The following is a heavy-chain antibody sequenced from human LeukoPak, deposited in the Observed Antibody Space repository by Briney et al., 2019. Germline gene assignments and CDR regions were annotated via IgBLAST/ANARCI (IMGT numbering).Heavy chain of an antibody. D-gene: IGHD1-1*01. CDR3: AKMGAESYWIFDY. Sequence: PGGSLRLSCAASGFTFSSYAMSWVRQAPGKGLEWVSAISGSGGSTYYAESVKGRFTISRDNSKNTLYLQMNSLRAEDTAVYYCAKMGAESYWIFDYWGQGTLVTVSS. V-gene: IGHV3-23*01. J-gene: IGHJ4*02. CDR1: GFTFSSYA. CDR2: ISGSGGST.